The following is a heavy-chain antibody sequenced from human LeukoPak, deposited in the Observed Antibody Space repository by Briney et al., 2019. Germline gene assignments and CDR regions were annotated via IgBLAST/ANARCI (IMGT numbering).Heavy chain of an antibody. CDR1: GGSISNYY. Sequence: PSETLSLTCTVSGGSISNYYWSWLRQPPGKGLEWTGFVYYDGTTNYSLSLKIRVTISVDTSKNQFSLKVSSVTAADTAVYYCAREDYCSGGICYPMKFDYWGQGTLATVSS. D-gene: IGHD2-15*01. V-gene: IGHV4-59*01. CDR3: AREDYCSGGICYPMKFDY. J-gene: IGHJ4*02. CDR2: VYYDGTT.